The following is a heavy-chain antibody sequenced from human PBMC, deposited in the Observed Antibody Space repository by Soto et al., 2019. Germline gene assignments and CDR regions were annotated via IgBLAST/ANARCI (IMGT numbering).Heavy chain of an antibody. CDR3: ARDRGGITGTQDLDY. CDR2: IYYSGST. V-gene: IGHV4-30-4*01. J-gene: IGHJ4*02. CDR1: GGSISSGDYY. D-gene: IGHD1-20*01. Sequence: SETLSLTCTVSGGSISSGDYYWSWIRQPPGKGLEWIGYIYYSGSTYYNPSLKSRVTISVDTSKNQFSLKLSSVTAADTAVYYCARDRGGITGTQDLDYWGQGTLVTVSS.